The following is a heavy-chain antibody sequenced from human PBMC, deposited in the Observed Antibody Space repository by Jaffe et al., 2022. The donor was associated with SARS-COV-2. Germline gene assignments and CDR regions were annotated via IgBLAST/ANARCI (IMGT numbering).Heavy chain of an antibody. V-gene: IGHV1-69*01. J-gene: IGHJ6*03. CDR1: GGTFNNDG. CDR2: ILPIFSTS. D-gene: IGHD3-3*01. CDR3: ARGPLPGTWGYYFYYYMDV. Sequence: QVQLVQSGGEVKKPGSSVKVSCKASGGTFNNDGFSWVRQAPGQGLEWMGDILPIFSTSNYAQKFLGRLTISAVDSTNTVYMELSSLTSEDTAVYYCARGPLPGTWGYYFYYYMDVWGRGTTVTVSS.